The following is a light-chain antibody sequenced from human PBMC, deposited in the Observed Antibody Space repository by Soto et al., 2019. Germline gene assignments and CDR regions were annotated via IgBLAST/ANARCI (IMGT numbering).Light chain of an antibody. CDR2: EVN. Sequence: QSALTQPPSASGSPGQSVTISCTGTSSDVGGYNYVSWYQQHPGKAPKLIISEVNKRPSGVPDRFSGSKSGNTASLTVSGLQADEEADYYCSSYAGSYTFYVFGTGTKVTVL. CDR1: SSDVGGYNY. V-gene: IGLV2-8*01. CDR3: SSYAGSYTFYV. J-gene: IGLJ1*01.